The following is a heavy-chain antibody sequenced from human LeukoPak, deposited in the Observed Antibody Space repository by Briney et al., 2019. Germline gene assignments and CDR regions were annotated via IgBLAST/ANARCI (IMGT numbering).Heavy chain of an antibody. CDR3: AMGGLGGITAYSNYLFDY. CDR1: GGSISNFY. D-gene: IGHD4-11*01. J-gene: IGHJ4*02. CDR2: IYYSGST. Sequence: TSETLSLTCTVSGGSISNFYWNWIRQPPGEGLEWIGYIYYSGSTNYNPSLKSRVTISIDTSKNQFSLSLTSVPAADTAVYYCAMGGLGGITAYSNYLFDYWGQGTLVTVSS. V-gene: IGHV4-59*08.